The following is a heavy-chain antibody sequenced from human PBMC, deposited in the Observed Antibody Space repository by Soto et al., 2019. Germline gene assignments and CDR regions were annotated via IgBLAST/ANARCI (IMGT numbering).Heavy chain of an antibody. CDR2: ISWNSGSI. Sequence: EVQLVESGGGLVQPGRSLRLSCAASGFTFDDYAMHWVRQAPGKGLEWVSGISWNSGSIGYADSVKGRFTISRDNAKNSLYLQMNSLRAEDTALYYCAKSNGGGSDSSYYYYYMDVWGKGTTVTVSS. CDR3: AKSNGGGSDSSYYYYYMDV. J-gene: IGHJ6*03. CDR1: GFTFDDYA. D-gene: IGHD2-21*02. V-gene: IGHV3-9*01.